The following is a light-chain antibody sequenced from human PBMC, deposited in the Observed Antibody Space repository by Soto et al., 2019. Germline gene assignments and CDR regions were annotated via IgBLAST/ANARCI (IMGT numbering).Light chain of an antibody. Sequence: DVVMTQSPLSLPVTLGQPASISCKSSQSLVFSDGNAYLNWFQQRPGQSPRRLIYRASNRDSGVPDRFSGSWSGADFTLQINGVEAEDVGVYYCMQATHWPPTFGRGTRVEIK. CDR2: RAS. J-gene: IGKJ1*01. CDR3: MQATHWPPT. CDR1: QSLVFSDGNAY. V-gene: IGKV2-30*01.